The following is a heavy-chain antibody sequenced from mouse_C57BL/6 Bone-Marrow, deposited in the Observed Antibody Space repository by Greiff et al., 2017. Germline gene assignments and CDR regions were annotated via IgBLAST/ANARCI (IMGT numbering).Heavy chain of an antibody. V-gene: IGHV3-8*01. D-gene: IGHD1-1*01. CDR3: ARRGTVEESSGNYFDY. CDR2: ISYSGST. J-gene: IGHJ2*01. CDR1: GYSITSDY. Sequence: VQLKESGPGLAKPSQTLSLTCSVTGYSITSDYWNWIRKFPGNKLEYMGYISYSGSTYSNPSLKSRISITRDTSKNQYYLQLNSVTTEDTATYYCARRGTVEESSGNYFDYWGQGTTLTVSS.